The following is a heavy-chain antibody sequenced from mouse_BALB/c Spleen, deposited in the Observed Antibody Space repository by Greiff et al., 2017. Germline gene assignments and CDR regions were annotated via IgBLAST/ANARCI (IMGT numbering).Heavy chain of an antibody. CDR1: GFNIKDTY. J-gene: IGHJ2*01. V-gene: IGHV14-3*02. D-gene: IGHD2-1*01. CDR2: IDPANGNT. CDR3: ARWDGNYGVY. Sequence: EVKLMESWAELVKPGASVKLSCTASGFNIKDTYMHWVKQRPEQGLEWIGRIDPANGNTKYDPKFQGKATITADTSSNTAYLQLSSLTSEDTAVYYCARWDGNYGVYWGQGTTLTVSS.